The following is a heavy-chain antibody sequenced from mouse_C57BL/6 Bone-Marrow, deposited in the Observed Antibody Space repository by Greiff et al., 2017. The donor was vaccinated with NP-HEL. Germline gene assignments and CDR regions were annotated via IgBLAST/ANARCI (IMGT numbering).Heavy chain of an antibody. Sequence: QVQLKQSGAELVKPGASVKVSCKASGYTFTSYWMHWVKQRPGPGLEWIGRIHPSDSDPNYNQKFTGKATLTVDKSSSTAYMQLSSLTSEDSAVYYCAIVTTVDYFDYWGQGTTLTVSS. D-gene: IGHD1-1*01. CDR1: GYTFTSYW. J-gene: IGHJ2*01. CDR2: IHPSDSDP. V-gene: IGHV1-74*01. CDR3: AIVTTVDYFDY.